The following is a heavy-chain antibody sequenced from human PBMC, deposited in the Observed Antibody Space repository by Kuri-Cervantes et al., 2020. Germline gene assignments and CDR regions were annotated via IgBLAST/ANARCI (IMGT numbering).Heavy chain of an antibody. CDR1: GGSFSGYY. Sequence: SETLSLTCAVYGGSFSGYYWSWIRQPPGKGLEGIGYIYYSGSTYYNPSLKSRVTISVDTSKNQFSLKLSSVTAADTAVYYCARTVADFFRRGSPFDYWGQGTLVTVSS. CDR2: IYYSGST. CDR3: ARTVADFFRRGSPFDY. D-gene: IGHD6-19*01. J-gene: IGHJ4*02. V-gene: IGHV4-34*01.